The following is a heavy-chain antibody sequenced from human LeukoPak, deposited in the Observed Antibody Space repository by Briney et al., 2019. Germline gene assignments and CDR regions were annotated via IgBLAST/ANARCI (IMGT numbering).Heavy chain of an antibody. V-gene: IGHV4-39*01. CDR2: IYYTGNT. D-gene: IGHD3/OR15-3a*01. CDR3: ARQTGSGLFTLP. CDR1: GVSISSSNSY. J-gene: IGHJ4*02. Sequence: SETLSLTCTVSGVSISSSNSYWGWIRQPPGKGLEWTGSIYYTGNTYYNASLKSRVTISIDTSKNQISLRLTSVTATDTAMYYCARQTGSGLFTLPGGQGTLVTVSS.